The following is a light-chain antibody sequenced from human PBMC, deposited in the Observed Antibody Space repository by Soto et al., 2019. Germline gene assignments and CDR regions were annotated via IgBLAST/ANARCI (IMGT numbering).Light chain of an antibody. CDR2: DVS. Sequence: QSALTQPRSASGSPGQSITISCTGTSSDVGGYNYVSWYQQHPAKAPKLIIFDVSKRPSGVPNRFSDSKSDNTASLTISGLRAEDEADYYCCSYVGRNTYVFGTGTKVTVL. CDR1: SSDVGGYNY. V-gene: IGLV2-11*01. CDR3: CSYVGRNTYV. J-gene: IGLJ1*01.